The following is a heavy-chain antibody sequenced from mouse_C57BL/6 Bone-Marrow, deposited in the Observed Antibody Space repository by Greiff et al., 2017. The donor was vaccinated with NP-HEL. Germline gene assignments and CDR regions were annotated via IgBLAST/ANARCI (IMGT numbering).Heavy chain of an antibody. CDR2: IDPSDSYT. J-gene: IGHJ4*01. D-gene: IGHD1-1*01. V-gene: IGHV1-69*01. CDR1: GYTFTSYW. Sequence: VQLQQPGAELVMPGASVKLSCKASGYTFTSYWMHWVKQRPGQGLEWIGEIDPSDSYTNYNQKFKGKSTLTVDKSSSTAYMQLSSLTSEDSAVYDCARWGYGSLYAMDYWGQGTSVTVSS. CDR3: ARWGYGSLYAMDY.